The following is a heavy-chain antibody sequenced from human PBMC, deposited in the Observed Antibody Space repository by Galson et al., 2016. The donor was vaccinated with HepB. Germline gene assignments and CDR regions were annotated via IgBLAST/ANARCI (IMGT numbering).Heavy chain of an antibody. Sequence: SVKVSCKASEYSFNSYVMHWVRQAPGQRPEWMGWINAGNGNTKYSQKFQGRVTITRDTSASTAYMELSSLRSEDTAVYYCARDHIAAAGDDFDYWGQGTLVTVSS. J-gene: IGHJ4*02. CDR3: ARDHIAAAGDDFDY. CDR1: EYSFNSYV. CDR2: INAGNGNT. D-gene: IGHD6-13*01. V-gene: IGHV1-3*01.